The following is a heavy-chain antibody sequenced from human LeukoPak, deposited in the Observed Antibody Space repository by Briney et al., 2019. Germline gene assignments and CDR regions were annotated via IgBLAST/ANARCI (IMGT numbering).Heavy chain of an antibody. CDR2: IYSDGNT. Sequence: GGSLRLSCAASGFTVTRNFMSWVRQAPGKGLEWVSVIYSDGNTFYADSVKGRFTVSRDTSKNTMSLQMNSLRGEDTAVYYCARGGSNDWKRFDSWGQGTLVTVSP. CDR3: ARGGSNDWKRFDS. CDR1: GFTVTRNF. D-gene: IGHD6-19*01. V-gene: IGHV3-53*01. J-gene: IGHJ4*02.